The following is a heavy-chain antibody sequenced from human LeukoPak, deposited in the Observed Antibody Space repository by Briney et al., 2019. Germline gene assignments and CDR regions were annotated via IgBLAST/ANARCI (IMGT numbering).Heavy chain of an antibody. CDR1: GGSFSGYY. CDR2: INHSGST. Sequence: PSETLSLTCAVYGGSFSGYYWSWIRQPPGKGLEWIGEINHSGSTNYNPSLKSRVTISVDTSKNQFSLKLSSVTAADTAVYYCARVSTGYRRIAAAAGFDYWGQGTLVTVSS. J-gene: IGHJ4*02. CDR3: ARVSTGYRRIAAAAGFDY. D-gene: IGHD6-13*01. V-gene: IGHV4-34*01.